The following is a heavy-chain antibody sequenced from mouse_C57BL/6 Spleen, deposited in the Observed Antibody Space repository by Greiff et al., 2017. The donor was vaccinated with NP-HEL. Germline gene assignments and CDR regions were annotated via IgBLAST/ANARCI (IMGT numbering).Heavy chain of an antibody. D-gene: IGHD1-1*01. J-gene: IGHJ4*01. CDR2: INPNNGGT. Sequence: EVQLQQSGPELVKPGASVKISCKASGYTFTDYYMNWVKQSHGKSLEWIGDINPNNGGTSYNQKFKGKATLTVDKSSSTAYMELRSLTSEDSAVYYCARGEYGSSPHYYAMDYWGQGTSVTVSS. CDR1: GYTFTDYY. V-gene: IGHV1-26*01. CDR3: ARGEYGSSPHYYAMDY.